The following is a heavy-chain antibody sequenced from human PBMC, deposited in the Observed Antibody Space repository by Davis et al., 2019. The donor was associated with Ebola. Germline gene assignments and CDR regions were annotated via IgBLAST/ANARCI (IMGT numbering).Heavy chain of an antibody. V-gene: IGHV3-30*03. J-gene: IGHJ2*01. CDR1: GFTFSSYG. CDR2: ISYDGSNK. D-gene: IGHD5-24*01. Sequence: GESLKISCAASGFTFSSYGMHWVRQAPGKGLKWVAVISYDGSNKYYADSVKGRFTISRDNSKNTLYLQMNSLRAEDTAVYYCARGRGRDGYNYRWYFDLWGRGTLVTVSS. CDR3: ARGRGRDGYNYRWYFDL.